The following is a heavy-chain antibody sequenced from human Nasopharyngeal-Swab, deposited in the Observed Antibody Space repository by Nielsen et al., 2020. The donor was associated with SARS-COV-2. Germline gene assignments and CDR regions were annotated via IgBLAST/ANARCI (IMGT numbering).Heavy chain of an antibody. J-gene: IGHJ6*03. D-gene: IGHD3-3*01. V-gene: IGHV3-21*01. CDR3: ARDLGFNTIFGVVIRNPYYMDV. Sequence: WIRQPPGKGLEWVSSITSSSSYIYYADSVKGRFTISRDNAKNSLYLQMNSLRAEDTAVYYCARDLGFNTIFGVVIRNPYYMDVWGKGTTVTVSS. CDR2: ITSSSSYI.